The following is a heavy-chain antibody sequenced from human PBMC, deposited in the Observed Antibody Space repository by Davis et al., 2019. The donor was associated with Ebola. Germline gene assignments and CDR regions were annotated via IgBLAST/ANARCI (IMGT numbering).Heavy chain of an antibody. V-gene: IGHV1-69*06. CDR3: ARGPSVATAHYFDY. CDR1: GYTFTSYG. D-gene: IGHD2-21*02. Sequence: AASVKVSCKASGYTFTSYGISWVRQAPGQGLEWMGGIIPVFRTASYAQKFRGRVMITADKSTRIAYMELNSLTSEDTAVYYCARGPSVATAHYFDYWGQGTLVTVSS. CDR2: IIPVFRTA. J-gene: IGHJ4*02.